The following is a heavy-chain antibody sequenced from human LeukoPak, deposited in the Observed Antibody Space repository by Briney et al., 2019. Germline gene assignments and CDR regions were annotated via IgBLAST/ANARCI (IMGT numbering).Heavy chain of an antibody. CDR1: GFAFSTYS. J-gene: IGHJ4*02. D-gene: IGHD5-12*01. Sequence: PGGSLRLSCAASGFAFSTYSFGGFRQHPRGGVEWLSCSSSSSSTIYYADSVKGRFTVSRDNAENLVYLQMNSLGAEDTAVYYCARVGRSGYTKDYWGQGTLVTVAS. CDR3: ARVGRSGYTKDY. V-gene: IGHV3-48*04. CDR2: SSSSSSTI.